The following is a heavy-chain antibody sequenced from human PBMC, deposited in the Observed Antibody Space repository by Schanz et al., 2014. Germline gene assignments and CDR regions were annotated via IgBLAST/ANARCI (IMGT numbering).Heavy chain of an antibody. CDR1: GFTFGTFW. Sequence: DVQLVESGGGLLQPGGSLRLSCAASGFTFGTFWMSWVRQAPGKGLEWVANINQDGSDKSYVDSVKGRFTISRDNAKNSLYLQMNSLRAEDTAVYYCARDKGGYYPFDYWGQGSLVTVSS. CDR2: INQDGSDK. J-gene: IGHJ4*02. CDR3: ARDKGGYYPFDY. D-gene: IGHD3-22*01. V-gene: IGHV3-7*01.